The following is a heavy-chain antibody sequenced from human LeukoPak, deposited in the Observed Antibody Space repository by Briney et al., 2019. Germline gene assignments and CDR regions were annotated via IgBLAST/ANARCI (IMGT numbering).Heavy chain of an antibody. D-gene: IGHD5-12*01. J-gene: IGHJ3*02. V-gene: IGHV3-43*02. Sequence: VQPGGSLRLSCAASGFTFEDYGMHWVRQAPGKGLEWVSLITGNGVSTYYADSVKGRFTISRDNSKNSLYLQMNSLRAEDTAVYYCARDLMWLRESDAFDIWGQGTMVTVSS. CDR3: ARDLMWLRESDAFDI. CDR2: ITGNGVST. CDR1: GFTFEDYG.